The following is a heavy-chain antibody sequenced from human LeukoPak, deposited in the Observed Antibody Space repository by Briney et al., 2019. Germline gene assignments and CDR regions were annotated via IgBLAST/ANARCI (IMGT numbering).Heavy chain of an antibody. D-gene: IGHD4-17*01. CDR3: ARVARSTNHLHIDY. CDR1: GYTLTGYY. J-gene: IGHJ4*02. Sequence: ASVKVSRKTCGYTLTGYYLHGVRQAPGQGLEWMGWINPVTGGRKYAQKFYAKITMTTDTSISTAFLEVTSLKSDDTAVYYCARVARSTNHLHIDYWGQGTLVTVSS. CDR2: INPVTGGR. V-gene: IGHV1-2*02.